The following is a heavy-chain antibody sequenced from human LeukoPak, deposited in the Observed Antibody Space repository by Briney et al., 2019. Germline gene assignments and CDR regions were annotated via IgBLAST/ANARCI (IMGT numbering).Heavy chain of an antibody. J-gene: IGHJ4*02. CDR2: ISWNSGSI. Sequence: GGSLRLSCAASGFTFNRYWMHWVRQAPGKGLEWVSGISWNSGSIGYADSVKGRFTISRDNAKNSLYLQMNSLRAEDMALYYCAKESIAAAGSFDYWGQGTLVTVSS. CDR1: GFTFNRYW. D-gene: IGHD6-13*01. V-gene: IGHV3-9*03. CDR3: AKESIAAAGSFDY.